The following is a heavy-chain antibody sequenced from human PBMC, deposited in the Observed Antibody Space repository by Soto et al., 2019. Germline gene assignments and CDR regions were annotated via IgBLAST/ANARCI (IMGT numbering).Heavy chain of an antibody. D-gene: IGHD2-2*02. CDR2: ISSRSDI. Sequence: GGSLRLSCVGSGFTFSTYSINWVRQAPGKGLGWVSSISSRSDIYYADSVKGRFTISRDNAKNSVSLQMNSLRAEDTAVYYCAREYTAWPLAYGLDVWGQGTTVTVSS. CDR3: AREYTAWPLAYGLDV. V-gene: IGHV3-21*01. CDR1: GFTFSTYS. J-gene: IGHJ6*02.